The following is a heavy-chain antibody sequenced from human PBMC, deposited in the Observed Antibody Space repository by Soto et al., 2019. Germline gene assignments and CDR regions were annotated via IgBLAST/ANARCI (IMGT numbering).Heavy chain of an antibody. V-gene: IGHV4-39*01. J-gene: IGHJ4*02. Sequence: XATLSLTCIVSGESISSSSYYWGWIREPPGKGLEWIGSIYYSGRTYYNPSFKSRVTISIDTSKNQFSLKLSSVTATDTAVYYCARQRTTVVTQAYFDHWGQGALVTVSS. CDR2: IYYSGRT. CDR3: ARQRTTVVTQAYFDH. D-gene: IGHD2-21*02. CDR1: GESISSSSYY.